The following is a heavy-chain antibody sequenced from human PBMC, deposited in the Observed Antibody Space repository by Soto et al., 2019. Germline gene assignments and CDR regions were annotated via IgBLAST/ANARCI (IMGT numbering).Heavy chain of an antibody. CDR3: AKRGGVVGGSEHPFFEY. J-gene: IGHJ4*02. V-gene: IGHV3-30*18. CDR2: ISFDGKNR. Sequence: QVQLVESGGGVVQPGKSLRLSCAASGFIFSNYGMHWVRQAPGKGLEWVSLISFDGKNRNYADSVKGRFTIYRDNPKNTRYLEMNSLSPEDTAGYYCAKRGGVVGGSEHPFFEYWGQGTLVTVSS. D-gene: IGHD2-15*01. CDR1: GFIFSNYG.